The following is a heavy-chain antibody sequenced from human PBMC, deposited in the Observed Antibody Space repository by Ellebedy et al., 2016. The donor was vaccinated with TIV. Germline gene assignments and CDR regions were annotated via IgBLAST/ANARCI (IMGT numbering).Heavy chain of an antibody. CDR3: ARVNLYYYGMDV. Sequence: SETLSLTXAVYGGSFSGYFWSWIRQSPGKGLEWIGEINHGGSTNYNPSLKSRVALSVDTSKNQFSLRLRSMTAADTAVYYCARVNLYYYGMDVWGQGTTVTVSS. V-gene: IGHV4-34*01. J-gene: IGHJ6*02. CDR2: INHGGST. CDR1: GGSFSGYF. D-gene: IGHD5-24*01.